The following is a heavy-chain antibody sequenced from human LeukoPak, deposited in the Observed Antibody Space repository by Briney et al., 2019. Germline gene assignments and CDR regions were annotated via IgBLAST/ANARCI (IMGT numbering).Heavy chain of an antibody. CDR1: GYTFTGYY. CDR2: INPNSGGT. Sequence: GASVKVSCKASGYTFTGYYMHWVRQAPGQGLEWMGWINPNSGGTNYAQKFQGRVTMTRDTSISTAYMELSRLRSDDTAVYYCARDRGSYFASLSEGSTIGSNWFDPWGQGTLVTVSS. V-gene: IGHV1-2*02. CDR3: ARDRGSYFASLSEGSTIGSNWFDP. D-gene: IGHD1-26*01. J-gene: IGHJ5*02.